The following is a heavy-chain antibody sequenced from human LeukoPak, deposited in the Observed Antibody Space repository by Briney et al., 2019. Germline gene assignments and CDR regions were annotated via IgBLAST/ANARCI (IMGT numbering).Heavy chain of an antibody. J-gene: IGHJ4*02. D-gene: IGHD3-9*01. CDR1: GFTFSNAW. V-gene: IGHV3-15*01. CDR2: IKSKTDGGTT. CDR3: TTDLPSYYDILTGYYFFDY. Sequence: GGSLRLSCAASGFTFSNAWMSRVRQAPGKGLEWVGRIKSKTDGGTTDYAAPVKGRFTISRDDSKNTLYLQMNSLKTEDTAVYYCTTDLPSYYDILTGYYFFDYWGQGTLVTVSS.